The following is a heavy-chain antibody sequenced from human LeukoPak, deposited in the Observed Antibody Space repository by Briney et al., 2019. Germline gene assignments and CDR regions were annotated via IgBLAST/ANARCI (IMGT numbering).Heavy chain of an antibody. CDR2: INPSGSST. D-gene: IGHD3-16*02. Sequence: ASVKVSCKASGYTFSGYYMHWVRQAPGQGLEWMGLINPSGSSTLYAQKFQGRVTMTRDMSTTTDYMELSSLRSEDTAVYYCARDNSVGDIAWWFDPWGQGTLVTVSS. CDR3: ARDNSVGDIAWWFDP. CDR1: GYTFSGYY. V-gene: IGHV1-46*01. J-gene: IGHJ5*02.